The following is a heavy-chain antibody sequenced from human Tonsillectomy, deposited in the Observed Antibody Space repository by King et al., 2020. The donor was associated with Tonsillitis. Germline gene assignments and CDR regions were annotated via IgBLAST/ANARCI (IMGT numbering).Heavy chain of an antibody. V-gene: IGHV4-30-2*01. D-gene: IGHD4-17*01. CDR1: GGSISSGGYS. CDR2: IYHSGST. J-gene: IGHJ4*02. Sequence: LQLQESGSGLVKPSQTLSLTCAVSGGSISSGGYSWSWIRQPPGKGLEWIGYIYHSGSTYYNPSLKSRVTISVDRSKNQFSLKLSSVTAADTAVYYCARGLFRDYGDPYYFYYWGQGTLVTVSS. CDR3: ARGLFRDYGDPYYFYY.